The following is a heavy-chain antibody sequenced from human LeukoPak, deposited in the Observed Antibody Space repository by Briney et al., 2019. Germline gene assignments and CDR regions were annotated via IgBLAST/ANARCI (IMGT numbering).Heavy chain of an antibody. Sequence: ASVKVSCKASGYTFTSYGISWVRQALGQGLEWMGWISAYNGNTNYAQKLQGRVTMTTDTSTSTAYMELRSLRSDDTAVYYCARDAIVVVPARPIYFDYWGQGTLVTVSS. CDR2: ISAYNGNT. J-gene: IGHJ4*02. V-gene: IGHV1-18*01. D-gene: IGHD2-2*01. CDR1: GYTFTSYG. CDR3: ARDAIVVVPARPIYFDY.